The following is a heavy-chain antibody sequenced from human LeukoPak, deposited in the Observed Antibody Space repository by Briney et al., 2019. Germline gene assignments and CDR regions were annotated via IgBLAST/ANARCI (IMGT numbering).Heavy chain of an antibody. CDR2: ISSSSSYI. CDR1: GFTFSSYA. Sequence: PGGSLRLSCAASGFTFSSYAMSWVRQAPGKGLEWVSSISSSSSYIYYADSVKGRFTISRDNAKNSLYLQMNSLRAEDTAVYYCARDRLAAAGYYYYYYMDVWGKGTTVTVSS. D-gene: IGHD6-13*01. CDR3: ARDRLAAAGYYYYYYMDV. V-gene: IGHV3-21*01. J-gene: IGHJ6*03.